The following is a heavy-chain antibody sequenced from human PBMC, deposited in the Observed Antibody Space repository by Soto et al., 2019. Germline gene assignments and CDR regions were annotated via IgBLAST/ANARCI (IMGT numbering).Heavy chain of an antibody. J-gene: IGHJ6*02. V-gene: IGHV3-30-3*01. Sequence: QVQLVESGGGVVQPGRSLRLSCAASGFTFNNYAVHWVRQAPGKGLEWVALISFDGTKKYSADSVKGRFTLSRDNSKNTLYLQMTTMRPEDTAVYFCARDPFMNSFGGVVGNLGYYGLDVWGQGTTVTVSS. D-gene: IGHD3-16*02. CDR1: GFTFNNYA. CDR3: ARDPFMNSFGGVVGNLGYYGLDV. CDR2: ISFDGTKK.